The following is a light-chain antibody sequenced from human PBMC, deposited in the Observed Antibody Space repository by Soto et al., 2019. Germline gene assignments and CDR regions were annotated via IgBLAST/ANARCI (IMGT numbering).Light chain of an antibody. J-gene: IGKJ2*01. CDR1: QSVLYSSNNKNY. Sequence: DIVMTQSPDSLAVSLGERANINCKSSQSVLYSSNNKNYLAWYQQRPGKPPKLLIYWASTRESGVPDRFSGSGSGTDFTLTITSLQAEDVAVYYCQQYESTPPTFGQGTKLE. V-gene: IGKV4-1*01. CDR3: QQYESTPPT. CDR2: WAS.